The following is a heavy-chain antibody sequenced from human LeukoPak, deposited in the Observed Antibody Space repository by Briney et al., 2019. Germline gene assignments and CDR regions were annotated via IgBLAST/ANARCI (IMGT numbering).Heavy chain of an antibody. Sequence: GGSLRHSCAASGVTFSGSGMHWVRQASGKGLEWVGRIRSKANSYATAYAASVKGRFTISRDDSKNTVYLQMNSLKTEDTAVYYCTTDSSGYWGQGILVTVSS. D-gene: IGHD2-15*01. CDR1: GVTFSGSG. CDR3: TTDSSGY. J-gene: IGHJ4*02. V-gene: IGHV3-73*01. CDR2: IRSKANSYAT.